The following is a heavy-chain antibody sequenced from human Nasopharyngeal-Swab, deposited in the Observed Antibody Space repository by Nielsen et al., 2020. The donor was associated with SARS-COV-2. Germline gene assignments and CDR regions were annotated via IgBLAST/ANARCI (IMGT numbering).Heavy chain of an antibody. CDR2: INTNTGNP. CDR3: ARSPYYYYMDV. CDR1: GYTFTNYA. V-gene: IGHV7-4-1*02. J-gene: IGHJ6*03. Sequence: ASGKVTCKASGYTFTNYAMNGVRQAPGQGLEWMGWINTNTGNPTYAQGFTGRFVFSLDTSVSTAYLQISSLKAEDTAVYYCARSPYYYYMDVWGKGTTVTVSS.